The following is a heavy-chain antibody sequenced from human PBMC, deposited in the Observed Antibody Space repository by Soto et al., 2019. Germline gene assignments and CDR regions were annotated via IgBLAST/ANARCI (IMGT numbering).Heavy chain of an antibody. CDR3: ARPSRELQCGMDV. V-gene: IGHV4-61*01. D-gene: IGHD1-26*01. J-gene: IGHJ6*02. CDR2: IYYSGST. Sequence: SETLSLTCTVSGDSVSSGSYYWSWIRQPPGKGLEWIGYIYYSGSTNYNPSLKSRVTISVDTSKNQFSLKLSSVTAADTAVYYCARPSRELQCGMDVWGQGTTVTVSS. CDR1: GDSVSSGSYY.